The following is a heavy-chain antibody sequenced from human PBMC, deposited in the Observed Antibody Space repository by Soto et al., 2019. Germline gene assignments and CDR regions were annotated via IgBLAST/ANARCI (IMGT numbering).Heavy chain of an antibody. CDR1: GFTFRSYW. CDR2: INSDGSST. Sequence: EVQLVESGGGLVQPGGSLRLSCEASGFTFRSYWITWVRQAPGKGLVWASRINSDGSSTRYADSVKGRFTISRDNAKNTLYLQMNSLRAEDTAVYYCARVWWELFPGYLGQGTLVTVSA. V-gene: IGHV3-74*01. D-gene: IGHD1-26*01. J-gene: IGHJ4*02. CDR3: ARVWWELFPGY.